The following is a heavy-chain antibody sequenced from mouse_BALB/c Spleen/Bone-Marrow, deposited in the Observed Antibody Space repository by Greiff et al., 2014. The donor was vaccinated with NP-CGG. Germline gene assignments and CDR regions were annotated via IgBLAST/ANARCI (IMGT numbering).Heavy chain of an antibody. CDR1: SYSITSDYA. V-gene: IGHV3-2*02. CDR2: ISYSGST. J-gene: IGHJ1*01. Sequence: VQLQQSGPGLVKTSQSLSLTCTVTSYSITSDYAWNWIRQFPGNKLEWMGYISYSGSTSYNPSLKSRISITRDTSKNQFFLQLNSVTTEDTATYYCARDDYGVWGAGTTVTVSS. D-gene: IGHD2-4*01. CDR3: ARDDYGV.